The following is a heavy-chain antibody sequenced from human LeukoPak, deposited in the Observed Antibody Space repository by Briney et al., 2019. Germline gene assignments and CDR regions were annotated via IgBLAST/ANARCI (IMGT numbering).Heavy chain of an antibody. Sequence: SETLSLTCTVSGYSISSGYYWGWIRQPPGKGLEWIGSIYHSGSTYYNPSLKSRVTISGDTSKHQSSLQLSSVAAADTAVYYCARDGDRGIAASGYYMDVWGKGTTVTVSS. CDR3: ARDGDRGIAASGYYMDV. CDR1: GYSISSGYY. V-gene: IGHV4-38-2*02. CDR2: IYHSGST. J-gene: IGHJ6*03. D-gene: IGHD6-13*01.